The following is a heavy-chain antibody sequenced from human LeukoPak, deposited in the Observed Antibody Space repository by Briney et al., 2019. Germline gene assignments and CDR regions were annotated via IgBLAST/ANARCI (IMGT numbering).Heavy chain of an antibody. Sequence: GGSLRLSCAASGFTFSSYAMSWVRQAPGKGLEWVSAISGSGGSTYYADSVKGRFTISRDNAKNSLYLQMNSLRAEDTALYHCARDLLYGGNSDAFDIWGQGTMVTVSS. D-gene: IGHD4-23*01. CDR3: ARDLLYGGNSDAFDI. J-gene: IGHJ3*02. CDR2: ISGSGGST. CDR1: GFTFSSYA. V-gene: IGHV3-23*01.